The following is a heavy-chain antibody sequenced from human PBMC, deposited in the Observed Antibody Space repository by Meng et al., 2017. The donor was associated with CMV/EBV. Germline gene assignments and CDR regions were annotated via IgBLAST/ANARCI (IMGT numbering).Heavy chain of an antibody. J-gene: IGHJ6*02. CDR2: INSDGSST. Sequence: GGSLRLSCAASGFTVSTYWIHWVRQAPGKGLVWVSRINSDGSSTSYADSVKGRFTISRDNAKNSLYLQMNSLRAEDTAVYYCARNDHDFWSGYSYGMDVWGQGTTVTVSS. D-gene: IGHD3-3*01. V-gene: IGHV3-74*01. CDR1: GFTVSTYW. CDR3: ARNDHDFWSGYSYGMDV.